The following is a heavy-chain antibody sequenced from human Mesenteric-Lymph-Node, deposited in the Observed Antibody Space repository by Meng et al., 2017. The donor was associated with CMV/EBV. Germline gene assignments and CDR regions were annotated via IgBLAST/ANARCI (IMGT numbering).Heavy chain of an antibody. CDR1: GGSISSSSYY. CDR2: IYYSGST. D-gene: IGHD1-14*01. Sequence: SETLSLTCTVSGGSISSSSYYWSWIRQPPGKGLEWIGYIYYSGSTNYNPSLKSRVTISVDTSKNQFSLKLSSVTAADPAVYYCARDGMGFDIWGQGTMVTVSS. V-gene: IGHV4-61*01. CDR3: ARDGMGFDI. J-gene: IGHJ3*02.